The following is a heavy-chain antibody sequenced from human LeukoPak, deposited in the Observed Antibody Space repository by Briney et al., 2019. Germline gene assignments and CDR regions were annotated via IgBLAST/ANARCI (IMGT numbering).Heavy chain of an antibody. Sequence: PGGSLRLACVASGFTFSDYDMHWIRQAPGGGLEWVSCIRFNGETHYTNSVEGRFTISRDNSKSTLYLHLYSLRPEDTALYYCAKITRARSADQDFDSWGRGTLVTVSS. CDR1: GFTFSDYD. V-gene: IGHV3-23*01. D-gene: IGHD2-2*01. J-gene: IGHJ4*02. CDR3: AKITRARSADQDFDS. CDR2: IRFNGET.